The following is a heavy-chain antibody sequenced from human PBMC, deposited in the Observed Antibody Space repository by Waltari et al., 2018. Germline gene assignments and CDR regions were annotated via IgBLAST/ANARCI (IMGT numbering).Heavy chain of an antibody. CDR2: TRVDEREK. V-gene: IGHV3-30*02. CDR1: GLDFQIYN. CDR3: AREGLRPNTEDYRGNGAYDF. D-gene: IGHD2-8*01. J-gene: IGHJ3*01. Sequence: QVQLVESGGGVVQTGESLRLSCTVSGLDFQIYNMHWILPAPGRGREWVAFTRVDEREKQSADSVRGRFIISRDNSKYTLYLDMYSLRPDDSAVYYCAREGLRPNTEDYRGNGAYDFWGRGTKVTVSS.